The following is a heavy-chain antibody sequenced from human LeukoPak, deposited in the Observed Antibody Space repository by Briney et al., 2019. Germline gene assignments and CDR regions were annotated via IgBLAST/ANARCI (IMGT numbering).Heavy chain of an antibody. Sequence: SETLSLTCAVYGSFSDHSWSWVRQPPGKGLEWIGEIDEKRRTSYSPSLTSRVTMSVDTSKNQFSLKLSSVTAADTAVYYCARADAIFAFDIWGQGTMVTVSS. CDR3: ARADAIFAFDI. CDR1: GSFSDHS. J-gene: IGHJ3*02. V-gene: IGHV4-34*01. D-gene: IGHD2-8*01. CDR2: IDEKRRT.